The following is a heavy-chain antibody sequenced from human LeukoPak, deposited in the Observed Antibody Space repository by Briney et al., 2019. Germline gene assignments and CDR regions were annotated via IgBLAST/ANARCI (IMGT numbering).Heavy chain of an antibody. V-gene: IGHV3-21*01. CDR1: GFTFSSYS. CDR2: ISSSSSYI. CDR3: ARDRYYDSSGWGLDY. D-gene: IGHD3-22*01. J-gene: IGHJ4*02. Sequence: PGGSLRLSCAASGFTFSSYSMNWVRQAPGKGLEWVSSISSSSSYIYYADSVKGRFTISRDNAKNSLYLQMNSLRAEDTAVYYCARDRYYDSSGWGLDYWGQGTLVTVSS.